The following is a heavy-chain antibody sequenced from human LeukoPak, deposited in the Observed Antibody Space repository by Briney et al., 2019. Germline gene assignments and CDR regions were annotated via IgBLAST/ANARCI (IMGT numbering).Heavy chain of an antibody. CDR2: IKQDGSEK. D-gene: IGHD2-15*01. CDR3: AKDKAAFGMDV. V-gene: IGHV3-7*01. Sequence: SGGSLRLSCAASGFTFSSYWMSWVRQAPGKGLEWVANIKQDGSEKYYVDSVKGRFTISRDNSKNTLYLQMNSLRAEDTAVYYCAKDKAAFGMDVWGQGTTVTVSS. CDR1: GFTFSSYW. J-gene: IGHJ6*02.